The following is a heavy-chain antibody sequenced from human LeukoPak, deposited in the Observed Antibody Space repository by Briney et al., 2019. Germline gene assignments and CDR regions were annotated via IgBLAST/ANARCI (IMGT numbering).Heavy chain of an antibody. J-gene: IGHJ4*02. CDR1: GFTFSTFA. V-gene: IGHV3-23*01. CDR2: ISGSGSNT. CDR3: AKAGSIRFDY. D-gene: IGHD1-26*01. Sequence: GGSLRLSCAASGFTFSTFAMIWVRQPPGKGLEWVSGISGSGSNTYYADSVKGRFTISRDNSKNTLYLQINSLRAEDTAVYYCAKAGSIRFDYWGQGTLVTVSS.